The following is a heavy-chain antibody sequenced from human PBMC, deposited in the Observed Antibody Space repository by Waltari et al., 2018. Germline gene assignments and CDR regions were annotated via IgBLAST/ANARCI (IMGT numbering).Heavy chain of an antibody. Sequence: QVQLQESGPGLVKPSETLSLTCTVSGGSISSYYWSWIRQPPGQGLEWIGYIYYSGSTNYNPSLKSRVTISVDTSKNQFSLKLSSVTAADTAVYYCARGDSNYEGGYYYYYGMDVWGQGTTVTVSS. CDR2: IYYSGST. J-gene: IGHJ6*02. D-gene: IGHD4-4*01. CDR3: ARGDSNYEGGYYYYYGMDV. CDR1: GGSISSYY. V-gene: IGHV4-59*01.